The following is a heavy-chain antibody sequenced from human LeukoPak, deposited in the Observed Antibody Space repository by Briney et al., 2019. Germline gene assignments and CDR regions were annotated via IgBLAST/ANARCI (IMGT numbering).Heavy chain of an antibody. V-gene: IGHV7-4-1*02. Sequence: ASVKVSCKASGYTFTSYAMNWVRQAPGQGLEWMGWINTNTGNPTYAQGFTGRFVFSLDTSVSTAYLQISSLKAEDTAVYYCAREGGYYYDSSGYLFDYWGQGTLVTVSS. D-gene: IGHD3-22*01. J-gene: IGHJ4*02. CDR1: GYTFTSYA. CDR2: INTNTGNP. CDR3: AREGGYYYDSSGYLFDY.